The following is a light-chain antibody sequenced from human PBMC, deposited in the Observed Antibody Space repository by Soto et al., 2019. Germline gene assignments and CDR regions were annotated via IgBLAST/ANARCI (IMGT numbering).Light chain of an antibody. CDR2: GAS. CDR3: QQYGSSPT. Sequence: EIVLTQSPGTLSLSPGERATLSCRASQSVSSSYLAWYQQKPGQAPRLLIYGASSRATGITDRFSGSGSGKDFTLTISRLEPEDFAVYYCQQYGSSPTFCQGTKVEIK. J-gene: IGKJ1*01. CDR1: QSVSSSY. V-gene: IGKV3-20*01.